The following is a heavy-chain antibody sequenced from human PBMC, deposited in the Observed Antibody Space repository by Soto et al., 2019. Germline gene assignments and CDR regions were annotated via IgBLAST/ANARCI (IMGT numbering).Heavy chain of an antibody. V-gene: IGHV2-5*02. CDR3: AKRLRSFGLGAERGNCFDP. J-gene: IGHJ5*02. CDR2: IYWDDDK. D-gene: IGHD3-16*01. Sequence: QITLKESGPTLVRPTQTLTLTCTFSGFSLSTTGVGVGCISQPPGKGLEWIALIYWDDDKRYSPSLQNRLTITKDTSKNQLTLTMTNMAPVDTATYSCAKRLRSFGLGAERGNCFDPWGQGTLVTVSS. CDR1: GFSLSTTGVG.